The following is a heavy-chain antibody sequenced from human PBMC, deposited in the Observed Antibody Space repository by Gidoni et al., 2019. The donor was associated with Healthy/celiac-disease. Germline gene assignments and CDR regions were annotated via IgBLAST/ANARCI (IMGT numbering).Heavy chain of an antibody. J-gene: IGHJ3*02. D-gene: IGHD3-3*01. CDR1: GFTFSSYA. Sequence: QVQLVESGGGVVQPGRSLRLSCSASGFTFSSYAMHWGRQAPGKGLEWVAVISYDGSNKYYADSVKGRFTISRDNSKNTLYLQMNSLRAEDTAVCYCAREIGGGAFDIWGQGTMVTVSS. V-gene: IGHV3-30*01. CDR2: ISYDGSNK. CDR3: AREIGGGAFDI.